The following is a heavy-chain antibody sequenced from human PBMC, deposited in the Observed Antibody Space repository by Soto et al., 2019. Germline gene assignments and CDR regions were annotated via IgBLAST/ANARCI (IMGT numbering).Heavy chain of an antibody. V-gene: IGHV3-30-3*01. CDR2: ITYDGSNK. J-gene: IGHJ5*02. CDR1: GFTFSSYA. D-gene: IGHD3-10*01. CDR3: AKDLMYYYGSGDNWFDP. Sequence: PGGSLRLSCAASGFTFSSYAMHWVRQAPGKGLEWVSVITYDGSNKYYADSVKGRFTISRDNSKNTLYLQMNSLRAEDTAVYYCAKDLMYYYGSGDNWFDPWGQGTLVTVSS.